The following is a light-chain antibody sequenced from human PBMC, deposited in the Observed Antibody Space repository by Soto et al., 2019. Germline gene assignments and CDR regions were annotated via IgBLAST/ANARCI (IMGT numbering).Light chain of an antibody. J-gene: IGKJ5*01. CDR3: QHYGGSPIT. CDR2: GAS. CDR1: QSVSFNY. V-gene: IGKV3-20*01. Sequence: EIVVRRSPIALPVSRDERGTLSCSAGQSVSFNYLAWYQQKPGQAHRLLISGASSRATGIPDRFIGSGSGTDFTLTISRLEPEDFAVYYCQHYGGSPITFGQGTRLEIK.